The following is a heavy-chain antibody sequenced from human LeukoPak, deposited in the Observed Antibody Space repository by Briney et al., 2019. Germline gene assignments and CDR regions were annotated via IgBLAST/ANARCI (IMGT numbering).Heavy chain of an antibody. CDR2: ISYDGSDK. D-gene: IGHD3-10*01. J-gene: IGHJ4*02. V-gene: IGHV3-30*02. CDR3: ALLPLAMVRGAPPDY. Sequence: GGSLRLSCAASHFTFGGYGMNWVRHVPAKGRQWVAYISYDGSDKYYTDSVKGRFTISRDNAKTTLYLQMNSLRAEDTAVYYCALLPLAMVRGAPPDYWGQGTLVTVSS. CDR1: HFTFGGYG.